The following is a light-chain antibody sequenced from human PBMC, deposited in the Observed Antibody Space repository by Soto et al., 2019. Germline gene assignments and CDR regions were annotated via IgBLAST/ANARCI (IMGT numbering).Light chain of an antibody. J-gene: IGKJ1*01. CDR2: DAS. Sequence: DIQMTQSPSTLSASVGGRVTIICRASQSVRSWLAWYQQKPGRAPKFLIYDASSLQSGVPSRFSGSGSGTDFTLTISSLQPEDFATYYCQQSYSTLTWTFGQGTKVDIK. V-gene: IGKV1-39*01. CDR1: QSVRSW. CDR3: QQSYSTLTWT.